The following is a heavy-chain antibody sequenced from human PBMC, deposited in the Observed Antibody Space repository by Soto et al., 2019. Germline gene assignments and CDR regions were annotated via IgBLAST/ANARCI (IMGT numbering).Heavy chain of an antibody. V-gene: IGHV1-46*01. CDR2: INPSGGSV. Sequence: ASVKVSCKASGYTFTSYGISWVRQAPGQGREWMGVINPSGGSVTYAQKFQGRVTMTWDTSTTTVYVELSSLSSEDAAVYYCARETVNYYSGMDVWGQGTTVTSP. J-gene: IGHJ6*02. CDR1: GYTFTSYG. CDR3: ARETVNYYSGMDV. D-gene: IGHD3-10*01.